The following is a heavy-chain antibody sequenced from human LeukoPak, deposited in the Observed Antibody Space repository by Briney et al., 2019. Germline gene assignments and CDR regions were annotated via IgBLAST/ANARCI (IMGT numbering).Heavy chain of an antibody. D-gene: IGHD5/OR15-5a*01. CDR2: ISSSSSYI. CDR3: ARFSMSSPLVDY. J-gene: IGHJ4*02. CDR1: GFTFSSYS. Sequence: GGSLRLSCAASGFTFSSYSMDWVRQAPGKGLEWVSSISSSSSYIYYADSVKGRFTISRDNAKNSLYLQMNSLRAEDTAVYYCARFSMSSPLVDYWGQGTLVTVSS. V-gene: IGHV3-21*01.